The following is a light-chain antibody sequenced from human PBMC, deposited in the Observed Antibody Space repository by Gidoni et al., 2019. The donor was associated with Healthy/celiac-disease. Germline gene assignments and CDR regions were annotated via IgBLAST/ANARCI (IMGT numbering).Light chain of an antibody. V-gene: IGLV4-69*01. Sequence: QLVLTQSPSASASLGASVKLTCTLSSGHSSYAIAWHQQQPEKGPRYLMKLNSEGSHSKGDGSPDRFSGSSFGAGRYSTIPSLKPEDEADYYCQPGGIGLVDFGGGP. CDR3: QPGGIGLVD. CDR1: SGHSSYA. J-gene: IGLJ2*01. CDR2: LNSEGSH.